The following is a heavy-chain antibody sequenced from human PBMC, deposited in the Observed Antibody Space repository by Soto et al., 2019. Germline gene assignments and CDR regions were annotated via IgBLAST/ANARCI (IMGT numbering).Heavy chain of an antibody. V-gene: IGHV3-72*01. D-gene: IGHD7-27*01. CDR1: GFTFSDHY. CDR2: TRNKANRYTA. J-gene: IGHJ6*02. Sequence: SLRLSCAASGFTFSDHYMDWVRQAPGKGLEWVGRTRNKANRYTAEYVASVKGRLTISRDDSRNTLFLQMNSLKTEDTGVYYCATGDPNRGVMDVWGQGTTVTVSS. CDR3: ATGDPNRGVMDV.